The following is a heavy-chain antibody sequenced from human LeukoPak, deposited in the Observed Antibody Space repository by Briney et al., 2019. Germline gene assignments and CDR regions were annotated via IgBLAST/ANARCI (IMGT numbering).Heavy chain of an antibody. CDR3: ARDKVPWELGATDAFDI. CDR2: INPSGGST. D-gene: IGHD1-26*01. J-gene: IGHJ3*02. V-gene: IGHV1-46*01. CDR1: GYTFTSYY. Sequence: GASVKVSCKASGYTFTSYYMHWVRQAPGLGLEWMGIINPSGGSTSYAQKFQGRVTMTRDTSTSTVYMELSSLRSEDTAVYYCARDKVPWELGATDAFDIWGQGTMVTVS.